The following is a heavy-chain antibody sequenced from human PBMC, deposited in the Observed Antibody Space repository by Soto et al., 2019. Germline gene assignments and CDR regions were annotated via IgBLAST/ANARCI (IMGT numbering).Heavy chain of an antibody. D-gene: IGHD1-26*01. V-gene: IGHV1-3*01. Sequence: GASVKVSCQASGYTFTSYAMHWVRQAPGQRLEWMGWINAGNGNTKYSQKFQGRVTITRDTSASTAYMELSSLRSEDTAVYYCATYPMGSAEYFQHWGQGTLVTVSS. J-gene: IGHJ1*01. CDR1: GYTFTSYA. CDR3: ATYPMGSAEYFQH. CDR2: INAGNGNT.